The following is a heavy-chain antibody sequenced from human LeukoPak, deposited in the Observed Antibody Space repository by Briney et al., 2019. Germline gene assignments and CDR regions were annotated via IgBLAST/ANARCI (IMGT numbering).Heavy chain of an antibody. D-gene: IGHD2-15*01. J-gene: IGHJ2*01. V-gene: IGHV4-39*01. CDR1: GDSISGSSYY. CDR3: ARKGAKPAHGYFDL. CDR2: IYYSGNT. Sequence: SETLSLTCTVSGDSISGSSYYWCWIRQPPGKGLEWIASIYYSGNTQYNPSLKSRIYTSVDTSKNQFSLKLSSVSAADTAVYYCARKGAKPAHGYFDLWGRGTLVTVSS.